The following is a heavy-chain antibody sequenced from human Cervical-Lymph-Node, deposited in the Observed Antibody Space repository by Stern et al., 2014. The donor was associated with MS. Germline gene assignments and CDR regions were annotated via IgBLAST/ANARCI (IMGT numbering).Heavy chain of an antibody. CDR3: ATYGAT. CDR2: INSDGSAI. J-gene: IGHJ5*02. CDR1: GFTFSSSW. D-gene: IGHD4/OR15-4a*01. Sequence: EVHLVESVGGLVQPGGSLRLSCAASGFTFSSSWMHWVRQATGKGLVWVSRINSDGSAINYADSVKGRFTISRDNAKDTLFLQMNSLRAEDTAVYYCATYGATWGQGTLVTVSS. V-gene: IGHV3-74*02.